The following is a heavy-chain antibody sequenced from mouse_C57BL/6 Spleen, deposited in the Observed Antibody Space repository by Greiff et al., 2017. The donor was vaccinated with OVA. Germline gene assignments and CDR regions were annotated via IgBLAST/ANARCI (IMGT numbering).Heavy chain of an antibody. J-gene: IGHJ4*01. D-gene: IGHD1-1*01. CDR3: ARLLRYAMDY. Sequence: EVKLMESGGGLVTPGGSLKLSCAASGFTFSDYGMHWVRQAPEKGLEWVAYISSGSSTIYYADTVKGRFTISRDNAKNTLFLQMTSLRSEDTAMYYCARLLRYAMDYWGQGTSVTVSS. CDR2: ISSGSSTI. CDR1: GFTFSDYG. V-gene: IGHV5-17*01.